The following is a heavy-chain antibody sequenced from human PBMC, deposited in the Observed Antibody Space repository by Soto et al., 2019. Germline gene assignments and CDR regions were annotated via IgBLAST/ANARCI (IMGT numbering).Heavy chain of an antibody. CDR3: AGHFSP. J-gene: IGHJ5*02. D-gene: IGHD3-3*02. V-gene: IGHV3-30*03. CDR1: GFTFSSYG. CDR2: ISYDGSNK. Sequence: QVQLVESGGGVVQPGRSLRLSCAASGFTFSSYGMHWVRQAPGKGLEWVAVISYDGSNKYYADSVKGRFTISRDNSKNTLYLQMNSLRAEDTAVYYCAGHFSPWGQGTLVTVSS.